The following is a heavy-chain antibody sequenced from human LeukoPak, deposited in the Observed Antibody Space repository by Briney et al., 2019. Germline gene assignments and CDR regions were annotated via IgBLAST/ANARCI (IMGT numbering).Heavy chain of an antibody. D-gene: IGHD1-26*01. V-gene: IGHV3-21*01. J-gene: IGHJ6*03. CDR3: ARGSGSYLSYYYYMDV. Sequence: GGSLRLSCAASGFTFSNYNMNWVRQAPGKGLEWVSSISSSSSYIYYADSVKGRFTISRDNAKNSLYLQMNSLRAEDTAVYYCARGSGSYLSYYYYMDVWGKGTTVTVSS. CDR1: GFTFSNYN. CDR2: ISSSSSYI.